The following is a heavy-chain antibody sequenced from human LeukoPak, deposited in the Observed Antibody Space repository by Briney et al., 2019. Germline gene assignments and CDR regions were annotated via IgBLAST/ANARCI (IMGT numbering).Heavy chain of an antibody. D-gene: IGHD2-2*01. CDR2: IRYDGINK. V-gene: IGHV3-30*02. CDR3: AKGREYHPN. CDR1: GFTFSSYG. J-gene: IGHJ4*02. Sequence: GGSLRLSCAASGFTFSSYGMHWVRQAPGKGLEWVAFIRYDGINKYYADSVKGRFTISRDNSKNTLYLQMRSLRVEDTAVYYCAKGREYHPNWGQGTLVTVSS.